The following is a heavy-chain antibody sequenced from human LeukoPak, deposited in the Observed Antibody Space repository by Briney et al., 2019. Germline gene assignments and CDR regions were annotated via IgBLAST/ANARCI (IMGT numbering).Heavy chain of an antibody. CDR2: IIPIFGTA. CDR1: GGTFSSYA. CDR3: ARDQTMVRGVPNWFDP. V-gene: IGHV1-69*06. J-gene: IGHJ5*02. Sequence: SVKVSCKASGGTFSSYAISWVRQAPGQGLEWMGGIIPIFGTANYAQKFQGRVTITADKSTSTAYMELSSLRSEDTAVYYCARDQTMVRGVPNWFDPWGQGTLVTVSS. D-gene: IGHD3-10*01.